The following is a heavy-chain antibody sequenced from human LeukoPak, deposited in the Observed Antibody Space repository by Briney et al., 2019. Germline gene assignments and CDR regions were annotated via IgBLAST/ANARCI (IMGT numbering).Heavy chain of an antibody. CDR2: VFYTGST. V-gene: IGHV4-59*08. D-gene: IGHD3-10*01. J-gene: IGHJ4*02. Sequence: SETLSLTCTVSGVSIGGNYWSWIRQPPGKGLEWIGYVFYTGSTNYNPSLKSRVTISVDTSKNQFSLKLSSVTAADTAVYYCARTRYYYNSRSYGAPYYFDYWGQGTLVTVSS. CDR1: GVSIGGNY. CDR3: ARTRYYYNSRSYGAPYYFDY.